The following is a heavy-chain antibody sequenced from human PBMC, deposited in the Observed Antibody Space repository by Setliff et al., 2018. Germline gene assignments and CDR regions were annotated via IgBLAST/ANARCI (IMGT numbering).Heavy chain of an antibody. V-gene: IGHV3-33*08. CDR1: GFTFSTYR. CDR2: IWDDGVKK. J-gene: IGHJ6*03. CDR3: VRDDVRGYYMDV. D-gene: IGHD3-10*02. Sequence: GGSLRLSCAASGFTFSTYRMHWVRQAPGKGLEWVAVIWDDGVKKYHADSVKGRFTISRDNSKNTLYLQMNSLRAEDTAVYYCVRDDVRGYYMDVWGKGTTVTVSS.